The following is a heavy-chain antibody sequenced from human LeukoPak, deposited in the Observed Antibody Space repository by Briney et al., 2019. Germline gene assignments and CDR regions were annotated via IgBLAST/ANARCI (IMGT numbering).Heavy chain of an antibody. CDR2: IHSGGTT. Sequence: SGGSLRLSCAASGITVSSNYMSWVRQAPGKGLEWVSIIHSGGTTNYVDSVKGRFTISRDNSRNTLYLQMNSLRAEDTAVYYCARDCSSSCSPYYGMDVWGQGTTVTVSS. CDR3: ARDCSSSCSPYYGMDV. CDR1: GITVSSNY. J-gene: IGHJ6*02. D-gene: IGHD2-2*01. V-gene: IGHV3-53*01.